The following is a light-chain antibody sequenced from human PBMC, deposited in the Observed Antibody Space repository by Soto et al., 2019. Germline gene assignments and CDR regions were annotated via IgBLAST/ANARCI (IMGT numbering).Light chain of an antibody. CDR1: QSISSSA. Sequence: DIVLTQSPGTLSLSPGERVNLSCRTSQSISSSALAWYQQKPGQAPSLLIYGSSRRATGIPDRFSGSGSGTDFTLTISSLEPEDFAVYFCQQYVTSPYTFGQGTKLEI. CDR2: GSS. J-gene: IGKJ2*01. V-gene: IGKV3-20*01. CDR3: QQYVTSPYT.